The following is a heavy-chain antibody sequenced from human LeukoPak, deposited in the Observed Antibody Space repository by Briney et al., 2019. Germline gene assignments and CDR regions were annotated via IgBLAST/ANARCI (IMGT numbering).Heavy chain of an antibody. CDR3: ARDPSRIAAAGSYYYFDY. Sequence: GGSLRLSCAASGFTFSSYSMNWVRQAPGKGLEWVSSISSSSSYIYYADSVKGRFTTSRDNAKNSLYLQMNSLRAEDTAVYYCARDPSRIAAAGSYYYFDYWGQGTLVTVSS. CDR2: ISSSSSYI. V-gene: IGHV3-21*01. D-gene: IGHD6-13*01. CDR1: GFTFSSYS. J-gene: IGHJ4*02.